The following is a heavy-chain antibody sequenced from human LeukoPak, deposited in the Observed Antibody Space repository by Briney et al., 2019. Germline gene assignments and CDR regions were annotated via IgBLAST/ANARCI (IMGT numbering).Heavy chain of an antibody. D-gene: IGHD2-21*01. V-gene: IGHV3-15*01. CDR3: ATHIPRDL. CDR1: GFTISSNY. Sequence: GGSLRLSCAASGFTISSNYMIWVRQAPGKGLEWVGRIKSKTDGGAIDYAAPVKGRFSISRDDSKDTMFLQMNNLKSDDTAVYYCATHIPRDLWGPGTMVTVSS. J-gene: IGHJ1*01. CDR2: IKSKTDGGAI.